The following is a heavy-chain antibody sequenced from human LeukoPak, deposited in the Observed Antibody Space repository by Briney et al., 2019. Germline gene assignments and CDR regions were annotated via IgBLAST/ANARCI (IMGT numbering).Heavy chain of an antibody. Sequence: SETLSLTCGVYGGSFSTNYWSWIRQPPGKGLEWIGEINHSGSTNYNPSLKSRVTISVDTSKNQFSLKLSSVTAADTAVYYCATGSGYGVFDYWGQGTLVTVSS. J-gene: IGHJ4*02. D-gene: IGHD3-3*01. CDR3: ATGSGYGVFDY. CDR1: GGSFSTNY. CDR2: INHSGST. V-gene: IGHV4-34*01.